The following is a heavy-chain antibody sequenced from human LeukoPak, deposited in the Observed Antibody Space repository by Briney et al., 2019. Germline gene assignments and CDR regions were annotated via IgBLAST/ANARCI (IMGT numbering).Heavy chain of an antibody. D-gene: IGHD2-2*01. V-gene: IGHV4-34*01. Sequence: GSLRLSCAASGFTFSDDYMTWIRQPPGKGLEWIGEINHSGSTNYNPSLKSRVTISVDTSKNQFSLKLSSVTAADTAVYYCARGSDIVVVPATGGLNWFDPWGQGTLVTVSS. CDR1: GFTFSDDY. CDR3: ARGSDIVVVPATGGLNWFDP. CDR2: INHSGST. J-gene: IGHJ5*02.